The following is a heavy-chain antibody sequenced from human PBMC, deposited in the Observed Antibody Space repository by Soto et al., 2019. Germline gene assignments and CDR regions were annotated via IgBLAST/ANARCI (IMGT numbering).Heavy chain of an antibody. CDR2: IYYSGST. CDR3: ARVWGGAFDF. J-gene: IGHJ3*01. D-gene: IGHD3-10*01. CDR1: GGSISSYY. V-gene: IGHV4-59*01. Sequence: SETLSLTCTVSGGSISSYYWSWIRQPPGKGLEWIGYIYYSGSTNYNPSLKSRVTISVDTSKNQFSLKLSSVTAADTAGYYCARVWGGAFDFWGQGTMVTVSS.